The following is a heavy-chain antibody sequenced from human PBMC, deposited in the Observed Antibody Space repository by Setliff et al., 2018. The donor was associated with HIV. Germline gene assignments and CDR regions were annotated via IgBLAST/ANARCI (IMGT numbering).Heavy chain of an antibody. D-gene: IGHD6-13*01. CDR1: GFTFSTFA. J-gene: IGHJ4*02. CDR3: ARISSAWYLVDY. Sequence: PGGSLRLSCVASGFTFSTFAMHWVRQAPGKGLEWVSVISYDGSRTFYADSVKGRFTISRDNAKNSLYLQMSSLRVDDTAVYYCARISSAWYLVDYWGQGTLVTVSS. CDR2: ISYDGSRT. V-gene: IGHV3-30*07.